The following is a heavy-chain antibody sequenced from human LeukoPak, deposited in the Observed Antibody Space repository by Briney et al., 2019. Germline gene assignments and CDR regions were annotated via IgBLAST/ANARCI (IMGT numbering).Heavy chain of an antibody. CDR2: ISTSGSTI. J-gene: IGHJ2*01. CDR3: ARDHGYDSSGYAPNWYFDL. CDR1: GFTFSDYY. D-gene: IGHD3-22*01. Sequence: GGSLRLSCAASGFTFSDYYMSWIRQAPGKGLEWISYISTSGSTIYYADSVKGRFTISRDNAKNSLYLQMNSLRAEDTAVYYCARDHGYDSSGYAPNWYFDLWGRGTLVTVSS. V-gene: IGHV3-11*04.